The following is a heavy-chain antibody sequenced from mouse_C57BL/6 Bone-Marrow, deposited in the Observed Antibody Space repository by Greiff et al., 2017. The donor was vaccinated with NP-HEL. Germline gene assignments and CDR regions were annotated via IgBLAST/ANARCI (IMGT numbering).Heavy chain of an antibody. V-gene: IGHV5-9*03. Sequence: EVKLMESGGGLVKPGGSLKLSCAASGFTFSSYTMSWVRQTPEKRLEWVATISSGGGNTYYPDSVKGRFTISRDNAKNNLYLQMSSLRSEDTALYYCARSDYDGFDYWGQGTTLTVSS. CDR2: ISSGGGNT. D-gene: IGHD2-4*01. CDR1: GFTFSSYT. CDR3: ARSDYDGFDY. J-gene: IGHJ2*01.